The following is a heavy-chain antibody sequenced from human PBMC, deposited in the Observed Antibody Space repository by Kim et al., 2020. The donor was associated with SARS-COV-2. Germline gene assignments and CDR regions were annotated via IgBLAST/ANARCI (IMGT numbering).Heavy chain of an antibody. CDR1: GGSISSYY. V-gene: IGHV4-59*01. CDR2: IYYSGST. D-gene: IGHD2-2*01. Sequence: SETLSLTCTVSGGSISSYYWSWIRQPPGKGLEWIGYIYYSGSTNYNPSLKSRVTISVDTSKNQFSLKLSSVTAADTAVYYCARDVRCTSHCDYYYYGMDVWGQGTTVTVSS. CDR3: ARDVRCTSHCDYYYYGMDV. J-gene: IGHJ6*02.